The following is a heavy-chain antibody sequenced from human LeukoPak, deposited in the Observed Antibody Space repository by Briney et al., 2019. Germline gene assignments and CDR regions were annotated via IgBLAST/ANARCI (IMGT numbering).Heavy chain of an antibody. Sequence: KPSETLSLTCTVSGGSISSYYWSWIRQPAGKGRELIGRIYTSGTTNYNPSLKSRVTMSVDTSKNQFSLKLSSVTAADTAVYYCARAPTGTGGWNWFDPWGQGTLVTVSS. CDR1: GGSISSYY. CDR3: ARAPTGTGGWNWFDP. V-gene: IGHV4-4*07. J-gene: IGHJ5*02. CDR2: IYTSGTT. D-gene: IGHD1-1*01.